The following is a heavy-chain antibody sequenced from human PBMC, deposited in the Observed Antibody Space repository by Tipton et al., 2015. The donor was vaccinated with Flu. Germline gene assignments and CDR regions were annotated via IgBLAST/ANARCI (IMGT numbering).Heavy chain of an antibody. D-gene: IGHD2-2*01. CDR2: IYSGGST. CDR1: GFTVSSNY. J-gene: IGHJ6*02. V-gene: IGHV3-53*01. CDR3: ARDRGGYCSSTSCQGYYYYYGMDV. Sequence: QLVQSGGGLIQPGGSLRPSCAASGFTVSSNYMSWVRQAPGKGLEWVSVIYSGGSTYYADSVKGRFTISRDNSKNTLYLQMNSLRAEDTAVYYCARDRGGYCSSTSCQGYYYYYGMDVWGQGTTVTVSS.